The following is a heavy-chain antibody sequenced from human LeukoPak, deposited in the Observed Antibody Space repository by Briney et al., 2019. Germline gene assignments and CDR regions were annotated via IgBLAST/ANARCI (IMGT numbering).Heavy chain of an antibody. CDR2: ISSSGSTI. J-gene: IGHJ4*02. D-gene: IGHD3-10*01. Sequence: PGGSLRLSCAASGFTFSSYEMNWVRQAPGKGLEWVSYISSSGSTIYYADSVKGRFTISRDDAKNSLYLQMNSLRVEDTAVYYCAKPRDYGSGNYGAFDYWGQGTLVTVSS. CDR3: AKPRDYGSGNYGAFDY. CDR1: GFTFSSYE. V-gene: IGHV3-48*03.